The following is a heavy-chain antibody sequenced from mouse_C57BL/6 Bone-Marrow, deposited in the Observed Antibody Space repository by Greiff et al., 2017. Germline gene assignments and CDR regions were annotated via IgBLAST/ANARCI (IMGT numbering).Heavy chain of an antibody. Sequence: VQLQQSGAELVRPGTSVKVSCKASGYAFTNYLIEWVKQRPGQGLEWIGVINPGSGGTNYNEKFKGKATLTADKSSSTAYMQLSSLTSEDSAVYLCAREGLRRGLAYWGQGTLVTVSA. CDR3: AREGLRRGLAY. CDR2: INPGSGGT. D-gene: IGHD2-2*01. J-gene: IGHJ3*01. CDR1: GYAFTNYL. V-gene: IGHV1-54*01.